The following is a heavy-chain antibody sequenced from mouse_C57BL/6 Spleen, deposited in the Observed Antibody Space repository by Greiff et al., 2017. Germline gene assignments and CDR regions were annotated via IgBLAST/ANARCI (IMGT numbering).Heavy chain of an antibody. CDR2: IDPSDSYT. J-gene: IGHJ1*03. CDR3: ARELGRGYFDV. D-gene: IGHD4-1*01. V-gene: IGHV1-69*01. Sequence: QVQLQQPGAELVMPGASVKLSCKASGYTFTSYWMHWVKQRPGQGLEWIGEIDPSDSYTNYNQKFKGKSTLTVDKSSSTAYMQLSSLTSEDSAVXYCARELGRGYFDVWGTGTTVTVSS. CDR1: GYTFTSYW.